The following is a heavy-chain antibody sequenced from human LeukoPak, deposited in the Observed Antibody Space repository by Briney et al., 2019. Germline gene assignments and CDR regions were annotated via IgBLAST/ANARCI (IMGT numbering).Heavy chain of an antibody. CDR2: IYYSGST. Sequence: PSETLSLTCTVSGGSISRGDYYWSWIRQPPGKGLEWIGYIYYSGSTYYNPSLKSRVTISVDTSKNQFSLKLSSVTAADTAVYYCARGLAGRVPAAIDLVDYWGQGTLVTVSS. CDR3: ARGLAGRVPAAIDLVDY. D-gene: IGHD2-2*01. V-gene: IGHV4-30-4*08. J-gene: IGHJ4*02. CDR1: GGSISRGDYY.